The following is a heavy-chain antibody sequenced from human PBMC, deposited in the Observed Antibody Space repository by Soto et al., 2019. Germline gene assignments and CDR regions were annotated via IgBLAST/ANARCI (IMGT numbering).Heavy chain of an antibody. CDR2: ISYDGSHK. D-gene: IGHD3-16*01. CDR3: ARDSDPRMIREVLTDDLDR. Sequence: QVQLVESGGGVLQPGRSLTLSCAASGFTLSTFGMHWVRQAPGKGLEWVAVISYDGSHKYYAESVKGRFTISRDNSRNTMQLQMNSLKAEDTAVYYCARDSDPRMIREVLTDDLDRWGQGTLVTVSS. CDR1: GFTLSTFG. J-gene: IGHJ5*02. V-gene: IGHV3-30*03.